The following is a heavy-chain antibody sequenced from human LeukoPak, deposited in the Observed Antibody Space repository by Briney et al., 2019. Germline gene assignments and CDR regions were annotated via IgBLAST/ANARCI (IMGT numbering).Heavy chain of an antibody. CDR1: GYTFTSYG. V-gene: IGHV1-18*01. CDR2: ISTYSTNT. J-gene: IGHJ6*03. CDR3: ARHMGWSYYYYMDV. Sequence: ASVKVSCKASGYTFTSYGISWVRQAPGQGLEWMGWISTYSTNTNYAQKLQGRVTMTTDTSTSTAYMELRSLRSDDTAVYYCARHMGWSYYYYMDVWGKGTTVTVSS.